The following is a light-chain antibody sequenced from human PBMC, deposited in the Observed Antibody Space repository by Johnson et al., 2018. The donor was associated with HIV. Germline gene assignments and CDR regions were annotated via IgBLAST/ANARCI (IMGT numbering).Light chain of an antibody. V-gene: IGLV1-51*01. CDR2: DNN. J-gene: IGLJ1*01. CDR3: GTWDSSLSAGGV. Sequence: QSVLTQPPSVSAAPGQKVTISCSGSSSNIGNNYVSWYKQLPGTAPKVLIYDNNKRPSGIPDRFSGSKSGTSATMGITGLQTGDEADYYCGTWDSSLSAGGVFGTGTKVTVL. CDR1: SSNIGNNY.